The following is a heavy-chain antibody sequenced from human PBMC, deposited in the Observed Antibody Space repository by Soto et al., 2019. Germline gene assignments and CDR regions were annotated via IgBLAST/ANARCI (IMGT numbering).Heavy chain of an antibody. J-gene: IGHJ5*01. CDR1: GFTFSSSG. CDR3: ARWVGGSMFDNSGKYDS. D-gene: IGHD3-22*01. CDR2: IAYDGSKT. V-gene: IGHV3-30*03. Sequence: QVQLVESGGGVVQPGRSLRLTCAASGFTFSSSGMHWVRQAPGKGLEWVALIAYDGSKTYYGDSVRGRFTISRDNSENTLFLQMNSLRAEETTVYYCARWVGGSMFDNSGKYDSWGQGTLVTVSS.